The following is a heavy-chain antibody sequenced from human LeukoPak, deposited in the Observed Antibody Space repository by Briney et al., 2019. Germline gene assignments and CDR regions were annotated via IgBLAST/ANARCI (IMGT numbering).Heavy chain of an antibody. CDR3: AREGGSGAYFDY. V-gene: IGHV1-46*01. Sequence: ASVKVSCKASGYTFTSYYMHWVRQAPGQGLEWMGIINPSGGSTSYAQKFQGRVTMTRDTSASTAYMELCSLRSEDMAVYYCAREGGSGAYFDYWGQGTLVTVSS. CDR2: INPSGGST. J-gene: IGHJ4*02. D-gene: IGHD2-15*01. CDR1: GYTFTSYY.